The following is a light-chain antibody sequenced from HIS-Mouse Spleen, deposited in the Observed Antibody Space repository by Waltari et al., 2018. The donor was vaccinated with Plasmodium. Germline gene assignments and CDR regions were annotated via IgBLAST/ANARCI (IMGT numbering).Light chain of an antibody. CDR1: QSVTSN. J-gene: IGKJ3*01. CDR2: GAS. V-gene: IGKV3-15*01. CDR3: QQYNNWSFT. Sequence: EIVMTQSPATLSVSLGDRATLSCRASQSVTSNLACYQQKPGQAPRLLIYGASTRATGIPARFSGSGSGTEFTLTISSLQSEDFAVYYCQQYNNWSFTFGPGTKVDIK.